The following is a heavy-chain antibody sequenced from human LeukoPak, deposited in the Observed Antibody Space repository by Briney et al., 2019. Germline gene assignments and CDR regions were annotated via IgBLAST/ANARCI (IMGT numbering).Heavy chain of an antibody. D-gene: IGHD3-10*01. J-gene: IGHJ2*01. CDR2: ISYDGSNK. Sequence: GGSLRLSCAASGFTFSSYGMHWVRQAPGKGLEWVAVISYDGSNKYYADSVKGRFTISRDNSKNTLYLQMNSLRAEDTAVYYCAKPREYYYGSGSYYNSHWYFDLWGRGTLVTVSS. CDR3: AKPREYYYGSGSYYNSHWYFDL. CDR1: GFTFSSYG. V-gene: IGHV3-30*18.